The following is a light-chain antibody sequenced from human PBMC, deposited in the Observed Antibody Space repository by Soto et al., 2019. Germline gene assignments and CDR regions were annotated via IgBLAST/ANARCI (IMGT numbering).Light chain of an antibody. CDR3: LQYHSYPLT. CDR1: QSLSSW. J-gene: IGKJ4*01. Sequence: DIQMTQSPSTLSASVGDRVTISCRASQSLSSWLAWYQQKPGTAPKLLIYKASSLQSGVPSRFSGSESGTEFPLTISSLQPDDFATYYCLQYHSYPLTFGGGTKVEIK. V-gene: IGKV1-5*03. CDR2: KAS.